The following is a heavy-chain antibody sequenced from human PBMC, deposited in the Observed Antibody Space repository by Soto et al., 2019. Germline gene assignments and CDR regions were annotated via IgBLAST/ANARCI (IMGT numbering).Heavy chain of an antibody. J-gene: IGHJ3*02. CDR3: ARDGYNDGDAFDI. CDR2: IYYSGST. D-gene: IGHD5-12*01. Sequence: QVQLQESGPGLVKPSQTLSLTCTVSGGSISSGGYYWSWIRQHPGKGLEWIGYIYYSGSTYYNPSLKSRVTISVATDNNQFSLKLSSVTAADTAVYCCARDGYNDGDAFDIWGQGTMVTVSS. CDR1: GGSISSGGYY. V-gene: IGHV4-31*03.